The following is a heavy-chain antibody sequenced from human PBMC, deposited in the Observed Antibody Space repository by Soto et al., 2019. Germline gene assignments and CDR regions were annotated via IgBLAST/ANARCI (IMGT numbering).Heavy chain of an antibody. CDR1: GFTFSSYA. V-gene: IGHV3-23*01. Sequence: GGSLRLSCAAYGFTFSSYAMSWVRQAPGKGLEWVSAISDSGGSTYYADSVKGRFTISRDNSKNTLYLQMNSLRAEDTAVYYCAKSLYYDFWSGSHGFYYGMDVWGQGTTVTVAS. D-gene: IGHD3-3*01. CDR2: ISDSGGST. CDR3: AKSLYYDFWSGSHGFYYGMDV. J-gene: IGHJ6*02.